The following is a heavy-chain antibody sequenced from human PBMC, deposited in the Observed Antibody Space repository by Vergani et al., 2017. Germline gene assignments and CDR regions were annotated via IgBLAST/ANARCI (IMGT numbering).Heavy chain of an antibody. V-gene: IGHV1-8*01. D-gene: IGHD5-18*01. CDR1: GYTFTSYD. Sequence: QVQLVQSGAEVKKPGASVKVSCKASGYTFTSYDINWVRQATGQGLEWMGWMNPNSGNTGYAQKFQGRVTMTRNTSISTAYMELSSLRSEDTAVYYCARGPNTAMVTGYYCYGMDVWGQGTTVTVSS. J-gene: IGHJ6*02. CDR2: MNPNSGNT. CDR3: ARGPNTAMVTGYYCYGMDV.